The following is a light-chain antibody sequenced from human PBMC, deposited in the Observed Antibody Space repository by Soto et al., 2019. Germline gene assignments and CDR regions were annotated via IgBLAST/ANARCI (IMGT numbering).Light chain of an antibody. Sequence: EVVMTQSPATLPVSPGERATLSCRASQSVAGNLAWYQQKPGQAPRLLIYGASTRATGIPARFSGSGSGTEFTLTISSLQSEDFADYYCQQYNNWPPITFGQGTRLESK. J-gene: IGKJ5*01. CDR1: QSVAGN. V-gene: IGKV3-15*01. CDR3: QQYNNWPPIT. CDR2: GAS.